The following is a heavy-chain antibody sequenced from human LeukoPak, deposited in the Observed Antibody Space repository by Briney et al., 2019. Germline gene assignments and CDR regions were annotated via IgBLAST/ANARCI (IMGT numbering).Heavy chain of an antibody. Sequence: SQTLSLTCALSGDSVSSNSAAWHWIRQSPSRGLEWLVRTYYRSKLYNDYAVSVKSRITINPDTSKNQFSLQLNSVTPEDTAVYYCARIAVAGKGVDYYYGMDVWGQGTTVTVSS. CDR2: TYYRSKLYN. CDR1: GDSVSSNSAA. J-gene: IGHJ6*02. D-gene: IGHD6-19*01. CDR3: ARIAVAGKGVDYYYGMDV. V-gene: IGHV6-1*01.